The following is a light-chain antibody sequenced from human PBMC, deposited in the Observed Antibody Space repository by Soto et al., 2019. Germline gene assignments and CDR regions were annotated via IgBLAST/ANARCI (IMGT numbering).Light chain of an antibody. CDR3: QQYNNWPLT. Sequence: EVVMTQSPATLSVSPGERVTLSCRASQSVGGNLAWYQQKPGQAPRLLIHGASTRATDIPARFSGSGSGTEFTLTITSLQSEDFAVYYCQQYNNWPLTFGGGTKVEIK. J-gene: IGKJ4*01. V-gene: IGKV3-15*01. CDR1: QSVGGN. CDR2: GAS.